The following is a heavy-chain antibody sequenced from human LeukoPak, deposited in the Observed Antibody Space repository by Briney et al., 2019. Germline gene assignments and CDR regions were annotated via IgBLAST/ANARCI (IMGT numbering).Heavy chain of an antibody. CDR1: GFTFSSYA. J-gene: IGHJ4*02. Sequence: GGSLRLSCAASGFTFSSYAMHWVRQAPGKGLEWVAVISYDGSNKYYADSVKGRFTISRDNSKNSLYLHMNSLRAEDTAVYYCARDRNYHFDYWGQGTLVTVSS. CDR2: ISYDGSNK. D-gene: IGHD1-7*01. V-gene: IGHV3-30-3*01. CDR3: ARDRNYHFDY.